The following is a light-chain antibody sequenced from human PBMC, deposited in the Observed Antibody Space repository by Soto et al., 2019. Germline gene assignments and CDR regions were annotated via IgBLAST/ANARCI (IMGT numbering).Light chain of an antibody. CDR1: SSIIGSNT. Sequence: QSVLPQPPSASGTPGQRVTISRSGSSSIIGSNTVHWYQHLPGTAPKLLIYSNNQRPSGVPDRFSGSKSGTSSSLAISGLQSEDEADYYCAAWDDSLNVWVFGGGTKVTVL. CDR2: SNN. CDR3: AAWDDSLNVWV. V-gene: IGLV1-44*01. J-gene: IGLJ3*02.